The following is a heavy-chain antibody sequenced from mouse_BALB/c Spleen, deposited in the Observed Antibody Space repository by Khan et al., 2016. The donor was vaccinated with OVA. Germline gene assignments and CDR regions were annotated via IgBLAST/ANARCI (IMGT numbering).Heavy chain of an antibody. D-gene: IGHD1-2*01. Sequence: EVQLLETGPGLVKPSQSLSLTCTVTGYSITCGYGWNWIRQFPGNKMEWMGYISYSGSTNYNPSLKSRISITRDTSKNQFFLQLNSVTTEDTATYYCVRTAGIKYWGQGTTLTVSS. CDR1: GYSITCGYG. J-gene: IGHJ2*01. V-gene: IGHV3-2*02. CDR3: VRTAGIKY. CDR2: ISYSGST.